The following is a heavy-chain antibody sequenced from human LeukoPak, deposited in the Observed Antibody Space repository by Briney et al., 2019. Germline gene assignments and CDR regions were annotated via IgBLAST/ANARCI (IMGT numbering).Heavy chain of an antibody. J-gene: IGHJ4*02. D-gene: IGHD6-19*01. V-gene: IGHV3-74*01. CDR2: INGDGSST. CDR1: GFIFSNYW. CDR3: TRQWHTPSDY. Sequence: GGSLRLSCAASGFIFSNYWMHWVRQTPGEGPLWLSRINGDGSSTSYTHSVQGRFIISRDNAKNTLYLQMNSLRAEDTAVYYCTRQWHTPSDYWGQGTLVIVSS.